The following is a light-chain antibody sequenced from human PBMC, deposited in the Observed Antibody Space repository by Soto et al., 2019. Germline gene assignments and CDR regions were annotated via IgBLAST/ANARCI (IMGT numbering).Light chain of an antibody. V-gene: IGLV2-23*01. J-gene: IGLJ2*01. CDR1: SSDVGKYNL. Sequence: QSALTQPASVSASPGQSITISCTGTSSDVGKYNLVSWYQQHPGKAPKLVIYEDIERPSGVSNRFSGSTSGNTASLTISGLQTEDEADYYCCSYAGSTVVVFGGGIKLTVL. CDR2: EDI. CDR3: CSYAGSTVVV.